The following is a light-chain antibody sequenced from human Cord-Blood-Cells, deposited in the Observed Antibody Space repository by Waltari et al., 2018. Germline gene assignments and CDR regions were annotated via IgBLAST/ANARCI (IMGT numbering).Light chain of an antibody. Sequence: QSALTQPASVSGSPEQSITISCTGTSSDVGSYNLVSWYQQYPGKAPKLMIYEGSKRPSGVSNRFSGSKSGNTASLTISGLQAEDEADYYCCSYAGSSPYVFGTGTKVTVL. V-gene: IGLV2-23*01. CDR3: CSYAGSSPYV. J-gene: IGLJ1*01. CDR1: SSDVGSYNL. CDR2: EGS.